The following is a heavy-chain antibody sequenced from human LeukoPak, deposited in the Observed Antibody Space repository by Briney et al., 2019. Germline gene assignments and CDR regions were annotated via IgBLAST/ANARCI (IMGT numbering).Heavy chain of an antibody. J-gene: IGHJ4*02. D-gene: IGHD3-10*01. V-gene: IGHV4-34*01. CDR1: GGSFSGYY. Sequence: SETLSLTCAVYGGSFSGYYWSWIRQPPGKGLEWIGEINHSGSTNYNPSLKSRVTISVDTSKNQFSLKLSSVAAADTAVYHCARGSGPDYWGQGTLVTVSS. CDR2: INHSGST. CDR3: ARGSGPDY.